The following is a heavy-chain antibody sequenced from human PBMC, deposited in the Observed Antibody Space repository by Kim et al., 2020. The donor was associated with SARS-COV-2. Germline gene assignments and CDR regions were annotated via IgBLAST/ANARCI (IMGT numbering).Heavy chain of an antibody. CDR2: IYYSGST. CDR1: GGSISSSSYY. V-gene: IGHV4-39*01. J-gene: IGHJ4*02. Sequence: SETLSLTCTVSGGSISSSSYYWGWIRQPPGKGLEWIGSIYYSGSTYYNPSLKSRVTISVDTSKNQFSLKLSSVTAADTAVYYCARLEITYYYGSAQYYFDYWGQGTLVTVSS. CDR3: ARLEITYYYGSAQYYFDY. D-gene: IGHD3-10*01.